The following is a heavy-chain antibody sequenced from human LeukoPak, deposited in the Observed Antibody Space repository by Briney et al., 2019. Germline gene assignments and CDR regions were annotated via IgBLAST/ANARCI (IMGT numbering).Heavy chain of an antibody. D-gene: IGHD3-10*01. CDR3: AISYYGSGSYADY. CDR2: IYHSGST. J-gene: IGHJ4*02. Sequence: SQTLSLTCAVSGGSISSGGYSWSWIRQPPGKGLEWIGYIYHSGSTYYNPSLKSRVTISVDRSKNQFSLKLSSVTAADTAVYYCAISYYGSGSYADYWGQGTLVTVSS. V-gene: IGHV4-30-2*01. CDR1: GGSISSGGYS.